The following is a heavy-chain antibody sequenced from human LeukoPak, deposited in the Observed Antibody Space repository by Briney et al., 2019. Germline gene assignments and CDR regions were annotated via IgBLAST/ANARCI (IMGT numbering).Heavy chain of an antibody. CDR3: ARIIAAAGTGGDYYYMDV. Sequence: SGPTLVNPTQTLTLTCTFSGFSLSTSGMRVSWIRQPPGKALEWLARIDWNDGKFYTTSLKTRLTISKDTSKSQVVLSMTNMDTVDTATYYCARIIAAAGTGGDYYYMDVWGKGTTVTVSS. CDR1: GFSLSTSGMR. CDR2: IDWNDGK. D-gene: IGHD6-13*01. V-gene: IGHV2-70*04. J-gene: IGHJ6*03.